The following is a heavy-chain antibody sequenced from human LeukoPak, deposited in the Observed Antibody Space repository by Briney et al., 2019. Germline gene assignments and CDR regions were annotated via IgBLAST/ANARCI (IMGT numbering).Heavy chain of an antibody. CDR3: AKFRTAFVVVTAIVY. D-gene: IGHD2-21*02. Sequence: GGSLRLSCAASGFTFSGYAMSWVRQAPGKGLEWVSAISGSGGSTYYADSVKGRFTISRDNSKNTLYLQMNSLRAEDTAVYYCAKFRTAFVVVTAIVYWGQGTLVTVSS. CDR1: GFTFSGYA. V-gene: IGHV3-23*01. CDR2: ISGSGGST. J-gene: IGHJ4*02.